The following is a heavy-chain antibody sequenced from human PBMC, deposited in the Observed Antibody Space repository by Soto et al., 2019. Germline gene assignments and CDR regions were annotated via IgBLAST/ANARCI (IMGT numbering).Heavy chain of an antibody. J-gene: IGHJ6*02. D-gene: IGHD6-13*01. Sequence: SVKVSCKASGGTFSSYAISWVRQAPGQGLEWMGGIIPIFGTANYAQKFQGRVTITADKSTSTAYMELSSLRSEDTAVYYCAGERGDSSIWYSGSYYYYGMDVCRQETMVTVFS. V-gene: IGHV1-69*06. CDR2: IIPIFGTA. CDR3: AGERGDSSIWYSGSYYYYGMDV. CDR1: GGTFSSYA.